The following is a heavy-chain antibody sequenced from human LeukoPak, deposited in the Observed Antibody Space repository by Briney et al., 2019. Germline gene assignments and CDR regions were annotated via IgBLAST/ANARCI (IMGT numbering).Heavy chain of an antibody. J-gene: IGHJ6*04. V-gene: IGHV1-2*04. CDR3: ARPEGAYDILTGYHYYYYGMDV. CDR1: GYTFTGYY. D-gene: IGHD3-9*01. CDR2: INSNSGGT. Sequence: GASVTVSCKASGYTFTGYYMHWVRQAPGQGLEWMGCINSNSGGTNYAQKFQGWVTMTRDTSISTAYMELSRLRSDDTAVYYCARPEGAYDILTGYHYYYYGMDVWGKGTTVTVSS.